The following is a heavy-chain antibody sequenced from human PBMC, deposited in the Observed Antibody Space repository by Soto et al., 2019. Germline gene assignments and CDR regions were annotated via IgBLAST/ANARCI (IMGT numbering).Heavy chain of an antibody. D-gene: IGHD3-16*01. Sequence: QVQLVQSGAEVKKPGSSVKVSCKASGGPFSSFALNWVRQAPGQGLEWMGGIIPILGSPNYPQTFQGRVTITADESTSTVYLDLSSLKSADKAVYYCARQVQVVWAYFDYWGQGTLVTVSS. CDR3: ARQVQVVWAYFDY. J-gene: IGHJ4*02. V-gene: IGHV1-69*01. CDR2: IIPILGSP. CDR1: GGPFSSFA.